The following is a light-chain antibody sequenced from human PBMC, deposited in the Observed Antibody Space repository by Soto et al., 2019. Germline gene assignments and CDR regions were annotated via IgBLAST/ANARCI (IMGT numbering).Light chain of an antibody. CDR1: QSISRR. J-gene: IGKJ4*01. CDR2: DAS. CDR3: QHYHNYPLT. Sequence: DIQMTQSPSAMSQSXGDRFAIAXXASQSISRRLAWYQQKPGKAPEIMISDASSLESGVPSRFSGSGSGTEFTLTISSLQPDDFATYYCQHYHNYPLTFGGGTKVDIK. V-gene: IGKV1-5*01.